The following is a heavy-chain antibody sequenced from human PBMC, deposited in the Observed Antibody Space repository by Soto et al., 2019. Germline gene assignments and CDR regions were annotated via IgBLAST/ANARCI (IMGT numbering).Heavy chain of an antibody. D-gene: IGHD5-12*01. CDR3: ARDLRGYSRYDYLDY. Sequence: PSETLSLTCTVSGGSISSGGYYWSWIRQHPGKGLEWVGYGYYTGSSYYNPSLKSRVTISVDASKNQLSLRLASVTAADTAVYYCARDLRGYSRYDYLDYWGQGIPVTVSS. CDR1: GGSISSGGYY. J-gene: IGHJ4*02. CDR2: GYYTGSS. V-gene: IGHV4-31*03.